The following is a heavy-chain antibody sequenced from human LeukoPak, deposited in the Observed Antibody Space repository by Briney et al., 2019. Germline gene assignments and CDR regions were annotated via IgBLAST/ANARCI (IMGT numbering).Heavy chain of an antibody. CDR3: ARAVTSTEGY. V-gene: IGHV3-7*03. Sequence: PGGSLRLSCAASGFTFSSYWMTWVRQAPGKGLEWVASLNQDGSEKYYVDSVEGRFTISRDNAQKSLYLEMKSLSAKDTAVYYCARAVTSTEGYWGQGTLVTVSS. J-gene: IGHJ4*02. CDR1: GFTFSSYW. CDR2: LNQDGSEK.